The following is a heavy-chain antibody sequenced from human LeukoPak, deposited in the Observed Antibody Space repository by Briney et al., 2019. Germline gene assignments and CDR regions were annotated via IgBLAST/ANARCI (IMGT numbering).Heavy chain of an antibody. J-gene: IGHJ6*02. D-gene: IGHD6-19*01. Sequence: PGGSLRLSCEAFGFTFSSYSMNWVRQGPGKGLEWVSYISSSIGTIYYADSVKGRFTISRDNAKNSLYLQMNSLRDADTAVYYCARDLAGRLWGHDYYYGMDVWGQGTTVTVSS. CDR1: GFTFSSYS. CDR3: ARDLAGRLWGHDYYYGMDV. V-gene: IGHV3-48*02. CDR2: ISSSIGTI.